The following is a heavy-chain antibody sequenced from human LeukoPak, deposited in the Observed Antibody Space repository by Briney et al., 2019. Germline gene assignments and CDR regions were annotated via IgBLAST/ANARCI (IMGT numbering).Heavy chain of an antibody. V-gene: IGHV4-30-2*01. CDR2: IYHSGST. J-gene: IGHJ4*02. Sequence: PSQTLSLACAVSGGSISSGGYSWSWIRQPPGKGLEWIGYIYHSGSTYYNPSLKSRVTISVDRSKNQFSLKLSSVTAADTAVYYCARGYRIAAAGTLDYWGQGTLVTVSS. D-gene: IGHD6-13*01. CDR3: ARGYRIAAAGTLDY. CDR1: GGSISSGGYS.